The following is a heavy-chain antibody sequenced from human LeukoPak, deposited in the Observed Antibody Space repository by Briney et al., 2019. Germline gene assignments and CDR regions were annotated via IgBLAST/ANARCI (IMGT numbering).Heavy chain of an antibody. Sequence: GGSLRLSCAASGFTFSSYAMSWVCQAPGQGLEWVSAICGSGGSTYYADSAKGRFTISRDNSKNTLYLQMNSLRAEGTAVYYCARDYYMLRGLHWFDPWGRGTLVTVSS. CDR1: GFTFSSYA. J-gene: IGHJ5*02. V-gene: IGHV3-23*01. CDR3: ARDYYMLRGLHWFDP. CDR2: ICGSGGST. D-gene: IGHD3-10*01.